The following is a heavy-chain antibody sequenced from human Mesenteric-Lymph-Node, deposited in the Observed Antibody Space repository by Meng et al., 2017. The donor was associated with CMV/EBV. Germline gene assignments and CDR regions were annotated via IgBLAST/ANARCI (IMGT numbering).Heavy chain of an antibody. V-gene: IGHV3-30-3*01. Sequence: CAASGFTFSSYAMHWVRQAPGKGLEWVAVITYDGNNKYYADSVKGRFTISRDNSKNTLNLQMNSLRAEDTAVYHCARSLSGTGYYFDYWGQGTLVTVSS. CDR1: GFTFSSYA. CDR2: ITYDGNNK. CDR3: ARSLSGTGYYFDY. D-gene: IGHD1-26*01. J-gene: IGHJ4*02.